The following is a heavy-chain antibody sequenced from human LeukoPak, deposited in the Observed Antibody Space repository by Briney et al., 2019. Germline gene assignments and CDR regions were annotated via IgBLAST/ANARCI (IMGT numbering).Heavy chain of an antibody. CDR3: ARDSSLNIAAAGTFDY. V-gene: IGHV1-18*01. Sequence: ASVKVSCKASGYTFTSYGISWVRQAPGQGIEWMGWISAYNGKTNYAQKLQGRVTMTTDTSTSTAYTELRSLRSDDTAVYYCARDSSLNIAAAGTFDYWGQGTLVTVSS. D-gene: IGHD6-13*01. CDR1: GYTFTSYG. CDR2: ISAYNGKT. J-gene: IGHJ4*02.